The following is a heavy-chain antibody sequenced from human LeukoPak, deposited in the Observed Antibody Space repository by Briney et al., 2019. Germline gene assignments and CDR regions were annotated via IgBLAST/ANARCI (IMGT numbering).Heavy chain of an antibody. CDR2: IYSGGST. V-gene: IGHV3-66*01. Sequence: GGSLRLSCTASGFTVSRNYMSWVRQAPGKGLEWVSVIYSGGSTYCADSVKGRFTISRDNSKNTVYLQMYSLRAEDTAVFYCARGAGDWNAFAFWGQGTMVTVSS. D-gene: IGHD2-21*02. CDR1: GFTVSRNY. CDR3: ARGAGDWNAFAF. J-gene: IGHJ3*01.